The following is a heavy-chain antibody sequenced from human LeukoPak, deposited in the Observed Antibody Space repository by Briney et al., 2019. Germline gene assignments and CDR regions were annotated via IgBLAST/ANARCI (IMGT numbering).Heavy chain of an antibody. D-gene: IGHD1-14*01. Sequence: GASVKVSCKASGYTFTGYYMHWVRQAPGQGLEWMGWINPDSGGTNYAQKFQDRVTMTRDTSISTVYMELSSLKSDDTAVYYCARPLTTSGWYFDLWGRGTLVTVSS. CDR3: ARPLTTSGWYFDL. CDR1: GYTFTGYY. CDR2: INPDSGGT. V-gene: IGHV1-2*02. J-gene: IGHJ2*01.